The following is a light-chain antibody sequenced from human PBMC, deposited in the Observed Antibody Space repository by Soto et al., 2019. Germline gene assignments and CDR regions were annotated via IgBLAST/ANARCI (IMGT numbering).Light chain of an antibody. CDR1: QSINSNV. CDR3: QQYGSSPMYS. Sequence: EIVLTQSPGTLSLSPGEGATLSCRASQSINSNVLAWYQHKVGQAPGLLIHAASIRATGIPDRFSGSGSGTDFTLTISRLEPEDFAVYYCQQYGSSPMYSFGQGTKLEIK. J-gene: IGKJ2*03. V-gene: IGKV3-20*01. CDR2: AAS.